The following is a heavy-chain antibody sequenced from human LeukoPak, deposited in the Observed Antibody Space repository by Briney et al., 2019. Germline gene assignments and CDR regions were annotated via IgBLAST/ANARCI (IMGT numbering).Heavy chain of an antibody. Sequence: GASVKVSCKASGYTFTSYGITWVRQAPGQGLEWMGWISAYDGNTHFAQKVQGRVTMTTDTSTSTVYMELRSLRSDDTAVYYCARGSPPRRNYDSRGYYSYYFDYWGQGTLVTVSS. J-gene: IGHJ4*02. CDR2: ISAYDGNT. CDR1: GYTFTSYG. CDR3: ARGSPPRRNYDSRGYYSYYFDY. V-gene: IGHV1-18*01. D-gene: IGHD3-22*01.